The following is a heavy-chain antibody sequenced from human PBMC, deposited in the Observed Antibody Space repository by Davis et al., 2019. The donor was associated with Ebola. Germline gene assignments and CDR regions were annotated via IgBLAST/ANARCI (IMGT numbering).Heavy chain of an antibody. CDR3: ARDIPLYSGYGSMDV. V-gene: IGHV1-2*04. Sequence: ASVKVSCKASGYTFTGYYMHWVRQAPGQGLEWMGWINPNSGGTNYAQKFQGWVTMTRDTSISTAYMELSRLRSDDTAVYYCARDIPLYSGYGSMDVWGQGTTVTVSS. CDR2: INPNSGGT. J-gene: IGHJ6*02. D-gene: IGHD5-12*01. CDR1: GYTFTGYY.